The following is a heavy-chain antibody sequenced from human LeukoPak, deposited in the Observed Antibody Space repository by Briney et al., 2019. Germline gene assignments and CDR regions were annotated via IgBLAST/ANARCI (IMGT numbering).Heavy chain of an antibody. CDR2: IYYSGST. Sequence: SETLSLTCTVPGGSISSYYWSWIRQPPGKGLEWIGYIYYSGSTNYNPSLKSRVTISVDTSKNQFSLKLSSVTAADTAVYYCAREGGMIVVDWGQGTLVTVSS. CDR1: GGSISSYY. V-gene: IGHV4-59*01. J-gene: IGHJ4*02. CDR3: AREGGMIVVD. D-gene: IGHD3-22*01.